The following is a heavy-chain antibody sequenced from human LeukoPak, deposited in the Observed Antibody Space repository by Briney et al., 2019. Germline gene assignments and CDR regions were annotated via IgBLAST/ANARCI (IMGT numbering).Heavy chain of an antibody. CDR1: GLTFGSYA. CDR3: ARGPYYYGSGSSNFDY. Sequence: GGSLRLSCAASGLTFGSYAMHWVRQAPGKGLEWVAVISYDGSNKYYADSVKGRFTISRDNSKNTLYLQMNSLRAEDTAVYYCARGPYYYGSGSSNFDYWGQGTLVTVSS. J-gene: IGHJ4*02. D-gene: IGHD3-10*01. CDR2: ISYDGSNK. V-gene: IGHV3-30-3*01.